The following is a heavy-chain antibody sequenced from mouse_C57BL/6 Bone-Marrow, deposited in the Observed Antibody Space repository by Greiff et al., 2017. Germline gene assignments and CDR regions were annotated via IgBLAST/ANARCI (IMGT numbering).Heavy chain of an antibody. D-gene: IGHD1-1*01. CDR3: TRFFYYCSRWFCAC. CDR1: GYTFTDYE. CDR2: IDPETGGT. J-gene: IGHJ3*01. V-gene: IGHV1-15*01. Sequence: VKLQESGTELVRPGASVTLSCKASGYTFTDYEMHWVKQTPVHGLEWIGAIDPETGGTAYNQKFKGKAILTADKSSSTAYRELRSLTSEYSAVYYCTRFFYYCSRWFCACWGQGTLVTVSA.